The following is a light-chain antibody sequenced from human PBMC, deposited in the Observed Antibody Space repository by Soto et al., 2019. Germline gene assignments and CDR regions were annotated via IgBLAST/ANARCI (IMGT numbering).Light chain of an antibody. V-gene: IGKV3-11*01. J-gene: IGKJ1*01. CDR2: DAS. CDR1: QSVGDW. CDR3: GQRHWPWT. Sequence: EIVLTQSPATVSLSPGERATLSCRASQSVGDWLAWYQQKPGQAPRLLIYDASNRATGIPARFSGSGSGPDFTLTISRLEPEDFAVYYCGQRHWPWTVGLGTNVENK.